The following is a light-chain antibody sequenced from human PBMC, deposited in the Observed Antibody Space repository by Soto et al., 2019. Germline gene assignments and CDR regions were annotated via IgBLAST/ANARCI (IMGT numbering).Light chain of an antibody. V-gene: IGKV2-28*01. J-gene: IGKJ2*01. Sequence: IVMTQSPLSLPVTPGEPASISCRSSQSLLHSNGYNYLDWYLQKPGQSPQLLIYLGSNRASGVPDRFSGSGSGTDFTLKISRVEAEDVGVYYCMQSIQVSYTFGQGTKLEIK. CDR1: QSLLHSNGYNY. CDR2: LGS. CDR3: MQSIQVSYT.